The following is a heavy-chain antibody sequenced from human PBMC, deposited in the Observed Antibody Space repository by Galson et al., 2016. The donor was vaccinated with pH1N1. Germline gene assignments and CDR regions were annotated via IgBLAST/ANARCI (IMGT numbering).Heavy chain of an antibody. V-gene: IGHV3-30*02. Sequence: SLRLSCAASGFIFSNYGMHWIRQVPGKGLEWVAFIRYDGTKIYYLDSVKGRFSISRDNSKNTLYLQMNRLRDDDSAVYYCAKDEGYDNLIDDSSKGGPGYWGQGTLVTFSS. J-gene: IGHJ4*02. CDR3: AKDEGYDNLIDDSSKGGPGY. CDR2: IRYDGTKI. CDR1: GFIFSNYG. D-gene: IGHD3-9*01.